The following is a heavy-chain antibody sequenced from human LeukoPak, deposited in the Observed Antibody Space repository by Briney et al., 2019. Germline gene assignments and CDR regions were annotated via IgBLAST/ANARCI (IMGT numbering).Heavy chain of an antibody. J-gene: IGHJ3*02. CDR3: AGPGYSSGWGAFDI. CDR1: GFTFSSYS. Sequence: GGSLRLSCAASGFTFSSYSMNWVRQVPGKGLEWVSYISSSSSTIYYADSVKGRFTISRDNAKNSLYLQMNSLRAEDTAVYYCAGPGYSSGWGAFDIWGQGTMVTVSS. CDR2: ISSSSSTI. D-gene: IGHD6-19*01. V-gene: IGHV3-48*01.